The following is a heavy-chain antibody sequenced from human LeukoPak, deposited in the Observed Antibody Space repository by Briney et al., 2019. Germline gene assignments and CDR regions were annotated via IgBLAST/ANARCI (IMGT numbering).Heavy chain of an antibody. J-gene: IGHJ4*02. CDR2: ISAYNGNT. Sequence: ASVKVSCKASGYTFTSYGISWVRQAPGQGLEWMGWISAYNGNTNYAQKLQGRVTMTTDTSTATAYMGLRSLRLNDTAVYFCARARPGAYCGTTSCSFDYWGQGILVTVSS. D-gene: IGHD2-2*01. CDR3: ARARPGAYCGTTSCSFDY. CDR1: GYTFTSYG. V-gene: IGHV1-18*01.